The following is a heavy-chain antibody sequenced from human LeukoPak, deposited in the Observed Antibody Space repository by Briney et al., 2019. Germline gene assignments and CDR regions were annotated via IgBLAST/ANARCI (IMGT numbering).Heavy chain of an antibody. J-gene: IGHJ6*02. CDR3: ARGGVAVAGTWWTSGNYYYGMDV. CDR2: IYYSGST. CDR1: GGSISSHY. Sequence: SETLSLTCTVSGGSISSHYWSWIRQPPGKGLEWIGYIYYSGSTNYNPSLKSRVTISVDTSKNQFSLKLSSVTAADTAVYYCARGGVAVAGTWWTSGNYYYGMDVWGQGTTVTVSS. V-gene: IGHV4-59*11. D-gene: IGHD6-19*01.